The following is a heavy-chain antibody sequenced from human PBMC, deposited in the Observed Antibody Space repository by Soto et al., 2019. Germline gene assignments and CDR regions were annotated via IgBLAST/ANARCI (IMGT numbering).Heavy chain of an antibody. CDR2: INHSGST. D-gene: IGHD1-1*01. Sequence: QVRLQQWGAGLLKPSETLSLTCAVYGGSFSGYYWSWIRQPPGKGLEWIGEINHSGSTNYNPSLKSRVTISVDTSKNQFSLKLSSVTAADTAVYYCARAGRWKMYFDYWGQGTLVTVSS. V-gene: IGHV4-34*01. J-gene: IGHJ4*02. CDR1: GGSFSGYY. CDR3: ARAGRWKMYFDY.